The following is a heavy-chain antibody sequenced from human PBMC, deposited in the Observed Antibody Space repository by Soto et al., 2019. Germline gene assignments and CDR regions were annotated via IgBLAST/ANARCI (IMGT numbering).Heavy chain of an antibody. CDR1: GFTFSSYA. Sequence: QVQLVESGGGVVQPGRSLRLSCAASGFTFSSYAMHWVRQAPGKGLEWVAVISYDGSNKYYGDSVKGRFTISRDNSKNTLYLQMNSRRAEDTAVYYCARDIGRFGELSFFANLYYYYDGMDVWGQGTTVTVSS. D-gene: IGHD3-10*01. CDR3: ARDIGRFGELSFFANLYYYYDGMDV. J-gene: IGHJ6*02. CDR2: ISYDGSNK. V-gene: IGHV3-30-3*01.